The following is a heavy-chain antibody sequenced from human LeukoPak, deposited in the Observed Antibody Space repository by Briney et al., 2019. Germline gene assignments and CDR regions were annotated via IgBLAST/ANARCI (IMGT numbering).Heavy chain of an antibody. Sequence: GSLRLSCAASGFTFDDYAMHWIRQPPGKGLEWIGYIYYSGSTNYNPSLKSRVTISVDMSKNQFSLNLNSVTAADTAVYYCARHPTVTTGRWFDPWGQGTLVTVSS. D-gene: IGHD4-17*01. CDR1: GFTFDDYA. CDR3: ARHPTVTTGRWFDP. CDR2: IYYSGST. V-gene: IGHV4-59*08. J-gene: IGHJ5*02.